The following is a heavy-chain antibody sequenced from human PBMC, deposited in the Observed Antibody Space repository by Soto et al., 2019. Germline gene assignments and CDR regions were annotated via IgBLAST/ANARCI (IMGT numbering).Heavy chain of an antibody. D-gene: IGHD6-13*01. J-gene: IGHJ5*02. CDR2: INHSGST. Sequence: SETLSLTCAVYGGSFSGYYWSWIRQPPGKGLEWIGEINHSGSTNYNPSLKSRVTISVDTSKNQFSLKLSSVTAADTAVYYCARGSERIAAAATIRPSGFDPWGQGTLVTVFS. V-gene: IGHV4-34*01. CDR1: GGSFSGYY. CDR3: ARGSERIAAAATIRPSGFDP.